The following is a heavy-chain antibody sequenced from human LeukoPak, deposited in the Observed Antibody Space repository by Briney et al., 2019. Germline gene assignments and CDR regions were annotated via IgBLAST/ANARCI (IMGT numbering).Heavy chain of an antibody. V-gene: IGHV3-30*03. D-gene: IGHD6-13*01. J-gene: IGHJ5*02. CDR1: GFTFSNFG. CDR3: ARDDQQQLVRGFDP. Sequence: GGSLRLSCAASGFTFSNFGLNWVRQAPGKGLEWVAFISDNGRRTYYLESVKGLFTISRDDSKNTLYLQMNSLRPEDTAVYYCARDDQQQLVRGFDPWGRGTLVTVSS. CDR2: ISDNGRRT.